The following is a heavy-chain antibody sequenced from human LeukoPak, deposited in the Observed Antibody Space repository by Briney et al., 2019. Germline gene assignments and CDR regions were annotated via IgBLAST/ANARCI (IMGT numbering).Heavy chain of an antibody. CDR1: GGTFSSYA. CDR3: ARSEYSYGSAEGDAFDI. J-gene: IGHJ3*02. CDR2: IIPFLGLA. Sequence: GSSVKVSCKASGGTFSSYAISWVRQAPGQGLEWMARIIPFLGLANYAQKFQGRVTISADKSTSTTYMELSSLRSEDTAMYYCARSEYSYGSAEGDAFDIWGQGTIITVSS. V-gene: IGHV1-69*04. D-gene: IGHD5-18*01.